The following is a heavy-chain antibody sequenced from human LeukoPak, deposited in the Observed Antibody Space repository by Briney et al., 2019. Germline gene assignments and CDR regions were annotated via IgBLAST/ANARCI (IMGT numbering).Heavy chain of an antibody. Sequence: PSETLSLTCAVYGGSFSGYYWSWIRQPPGKGLEWIGEINHSGSTNYNPSLKSRVTISVDTSKNQFSLKLSSVTAADTAVYYCARGYYYDSSGYSPFDYWSQGTLVTVSS. V-gene: IGHV4-34*01. CDR2: INHSGST. CDR1: GGSFSGYY. CDR3: ARGYYYDSSGYSPFDY. D-gene: IGHD3-22*01. J-gene: IGHJ4*02.